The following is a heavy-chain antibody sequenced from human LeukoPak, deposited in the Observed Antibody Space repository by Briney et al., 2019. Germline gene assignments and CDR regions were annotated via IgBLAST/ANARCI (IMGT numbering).Heavy chain of an antibody. D-gene: IGHD3-3*01. CDR1: GFTFSSYA. CDR2: ISGSGGST. J-gene: IGHJ4*02. Sequence: GGSLRLSCAASGFTFSSYAMSWVRQAPGEGLEWVSAISGSGGSTYYADSVKGRFTISRDNSKNTLYLQMNSLRAEDTAVYYCAKGEDYDFWSGYDYWGQGTLVTVSS. CDR3: AKGEDYDFWSGYDY. V-gene: IGHV3-23*01.